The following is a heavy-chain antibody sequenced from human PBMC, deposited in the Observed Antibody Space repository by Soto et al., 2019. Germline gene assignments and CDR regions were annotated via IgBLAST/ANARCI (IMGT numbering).Heavy chain of an antibody. CDR2: IKSKTDGGTT. CDR3: TTDPNTISNGHPYYGMDV. V-gene: IGHV3-15*07. Sequence: GGSLRLSCAASGFTFSNAWMNWVRQAPGKGLEWVGRIKSKTDGGTTDYAAPVKGRFTISRDDSKNTLYLQMNSLKTEDTAVYYCTTDPNTISNGHPYYGMDVWGQGTTVTVSS. J-gene: IGHJ6*02. CDR1: GFTFSNAW. D-gene: IGHD3-9*01.